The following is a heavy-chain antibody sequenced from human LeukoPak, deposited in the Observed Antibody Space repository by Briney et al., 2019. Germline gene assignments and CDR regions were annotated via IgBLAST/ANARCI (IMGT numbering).Heavy chain of an antibody. J-gene: IGHJ4*02. CDR3: VTMKQDRYDSRGPFDS. D-gene: IGHD3-22*01. CDR2: YDPEEGVT. CDR1: DHTLNQVA. Sequence: ASVKVSCKVSDHTLNQVAIHWVRQAPGKGPEWMGGYDPEEGVTIYAEEFQDRVTMIEDTSTETAYMELSSLRYADTAVYFCVTMKQDRYDSRGPFDSWGQGSLVTVSS. V-gene: IGHV1-24*01.